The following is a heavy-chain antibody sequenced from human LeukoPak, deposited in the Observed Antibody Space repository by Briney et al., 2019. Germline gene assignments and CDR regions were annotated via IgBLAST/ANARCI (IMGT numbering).Heavy chain of an antibody. J-gene: IGHJ4*02. D-gene: IGHD6-13*01. CDR2: IFRTGTT. Sequence: SQTLSLTCGVSGGSISSGGYSWSWIRQPPGKAPEWIGYIFRTGTTYYNPSLKSRVTISIDTSKNQFSLKLSSVTAADTAVYYCARVPRYSSSLFDYWGQGTLVTVSS. CDR1: GGSISSGGYS. V-gene: IGHV4-30-4*07. CDR3: ARVPRYSSSLFDY.